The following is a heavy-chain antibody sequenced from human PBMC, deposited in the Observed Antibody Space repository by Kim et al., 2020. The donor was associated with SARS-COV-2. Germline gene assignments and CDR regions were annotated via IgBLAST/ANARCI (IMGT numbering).Heavy chain of an antibody. CDR3: ARIEYSSSCIDY. Sequence: SETLSLTCTVSGGSISSYYWSWIRQPPGKGLEWIGYIYYSGSTNYNPSLKSRVTISVDTSKNQFSLKLSSVTAADTAVYYCARIEYSSSCIDYWGQGTLVTVSS. V-gene: IGHV4-59*08. D-gene: IGHD6-6*01. J-gene: IGHJ4*02. CDR2: IYYSGST. CDR1: GGSISSYY.